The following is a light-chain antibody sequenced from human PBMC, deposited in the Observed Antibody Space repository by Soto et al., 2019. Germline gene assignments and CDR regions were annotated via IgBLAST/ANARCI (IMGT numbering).Light chain of an antibody. CDR3: LQYNSYFT. CDR1: QSISSW. CDR2: KAS. Sequence: DIQMTQSPSTLSATVGDRVTITCRASQSISSWLAWYQQKPGKAPKLLIYKASNLESGVPSRFSGSGSGTEFPLTISSLQPDDFATYYCLQYNSYFTLGGGTKVEIK. J-gene: IGKJ4*01. V-gene: IGKV1-5*03.